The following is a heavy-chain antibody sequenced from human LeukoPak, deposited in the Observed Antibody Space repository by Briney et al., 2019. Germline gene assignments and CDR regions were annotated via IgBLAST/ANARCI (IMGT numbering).Heavy chain of an antibody. V-gene: IGHV4-39*01. CDR1: GGSISSSNSH. J-gene: IGHJ4*02. Sequence: PSETLSLTCSVSGGSISSSNSHWGWIRQPPGKGLEWVGSIDNRGNTYYNPSLKSRVTISVDPSKNQFSLKLSSVTAADTAVYYCARHGTLYGSSSKFDNWGQGTLVTVSS. D-gene: IGHD6-6*01. CDR2: IDNRGNT. CDR3: ARHGTLYGSSSKFDN.